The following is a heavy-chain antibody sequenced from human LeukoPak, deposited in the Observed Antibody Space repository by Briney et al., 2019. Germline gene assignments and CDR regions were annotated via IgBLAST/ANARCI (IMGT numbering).Heavy chain of an antibody. Sequence: SETLSLTCAVYGGSFSGYYWSWIRQPPGKGLEWIGEINHSGSTNYNPSLKSRVTISVDTSKNQFSLKLSSVTAADTAVYYCARGFYGSGSYGGYGMDVWGQGTTVTVSS. D-gene: IGHD3-10*01. CDR1: GGSFSGYY. J-gene: IGHJ6*02. V-gene: IGHV4-34*01. CDR3: ARGFYGSGSYGGYGMDV. CDR2: INHSGST.